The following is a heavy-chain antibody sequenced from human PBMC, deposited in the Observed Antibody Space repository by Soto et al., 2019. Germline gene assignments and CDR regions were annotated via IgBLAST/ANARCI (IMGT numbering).Heavy chain of an antibody. CDR3: ARSGQYYGMDV. J-gene: IGHJ6*02. Sequence: EVQLVESGGGLVQPGGSLRLSCAASGFTFSSYEMNWVRQAPGKGLEWVSYISSSGSTIYYADSVKGRFTISRDNAKNSLYLQMNSLRADDTAVYYCARSGQYYGMDVWGQGTTVTVSS. CDR1: GFTFSSYE. V-gene: IGHV3-48*03. D-gene: IGHD3-10*01. CDR2: ISSSGSTI.